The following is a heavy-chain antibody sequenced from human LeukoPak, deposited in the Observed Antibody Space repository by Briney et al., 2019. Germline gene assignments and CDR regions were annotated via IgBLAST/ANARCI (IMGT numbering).Heavy chain of an antibody. Sequence: GGSLRLSCAASGFTFSSDAMSWVRQAPGKGLEWVSAISGSGGSTYYAAPVKGRFTISRDDSKNTLYLQMNSLKTEDTALYYCTRAGSLWGQGTLVTVSS. J-gene: IGHJ4*02. CDR2: ISGSGGST. CDR1: GFTFSSDA. D-gene: IGHD1-26*01. CDR3: TRAGSL. V-gene: IGHV3-23*01.